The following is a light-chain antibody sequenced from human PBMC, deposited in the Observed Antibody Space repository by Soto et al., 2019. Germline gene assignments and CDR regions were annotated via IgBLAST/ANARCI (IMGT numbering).Light chain of an antibody. J-gene: IGLJ2*01. CDR3: SSFAGSNSVV. Sequence: QSALTQPPSASGYPGQSVPISCTGTSSDVGVYNYVSWYQQHPGKAPKLMISEVSKRPSGVPDRFSGSKSGNTASLTVSGLQADDEAYYYCSSFAGSNSVVFGGGTKLTVL. CDR1: SSDVGVYNY. CDR2: EVS. V-gene: IGLV2-8*01.